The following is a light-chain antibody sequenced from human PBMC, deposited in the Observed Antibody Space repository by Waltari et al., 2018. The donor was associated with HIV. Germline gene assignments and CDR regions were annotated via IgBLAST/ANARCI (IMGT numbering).Light chain of an antibody. CDR3: TSYAGSGEYV. V-gene: IGLV2-8*01. J-gene: IGLJ1*01. CDR1: SSDVGGYDY. CDR2: EGS. Sequence: QSALTQPPSASGSPGQSVTISCTGTSSDVGGYDYVSWYHHHPGKVPRLIMYEGSTRPSGVPDRFSGFKSGNTASLTVSGLQAEDEADYYCTSYAGSGEYVFGTGTKVTVL.